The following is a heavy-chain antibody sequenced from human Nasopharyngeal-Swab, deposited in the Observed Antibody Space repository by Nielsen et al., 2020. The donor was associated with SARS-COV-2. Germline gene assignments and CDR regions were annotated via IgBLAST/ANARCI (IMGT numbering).Heavy chain of an antibody. CDR2: ISSSSSYT. V-gene: IGHV3-11*03. Sequence: GESLKISWAASGFTFSDYYMSWIRQAPGKGLEWVSYISSSSSYTNYADSVKGRFTISRDNAKNSLYLQMNSLRAEDTGVYYCARGGNYHYFDYWGQGALVTVSS. CDR1: GFTFSDYY. CDR3: ARGGNYHYFDY. J-gene: IGHJ4*02. D-gene: IGHD1-7*01.